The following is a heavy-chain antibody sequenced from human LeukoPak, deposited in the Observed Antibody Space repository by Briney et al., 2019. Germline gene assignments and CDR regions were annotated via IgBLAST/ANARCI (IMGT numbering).Heavy chain of an antibody. Sequence: GGSLRLSCAASGFTFSNNWMSSVRQAPGKGLEWVANIKQDGSEKYYVDSVKGRFTISRDNAKNSLYLQMNSLRAEDTAVYYCARATLWGQGTLVTVSS. J-gene: IGHJ4*02. D-gene: IGHD4-11*01. CDR2: IKQDGSEK. CDR3: ARATL. V-gene: IGHV3-7*04. CDR1: GFTFSNNW.